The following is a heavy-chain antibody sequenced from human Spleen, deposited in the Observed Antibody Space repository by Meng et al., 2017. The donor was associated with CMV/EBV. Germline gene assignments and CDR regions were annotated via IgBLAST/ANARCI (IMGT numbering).Heavy chain of an antibody. CDR2: IGNSITYI. Sequence: GESLKISCAASGFTFSPYMMNWVRRAPGKGLEWGSTIGNSITYIYYADSVKGRFTISRDNARNSLYLQMNSLRAEDTAVYYCVRTKGERQDAFDIWGQGTMVTVSS. J-gene: IGHJ3*02. CDR3: VRTKGERQDAFDI. CDR1: GFTFSPYM. D-gene: IGHD3-16*01. V-gene: IGHV3-21*01.